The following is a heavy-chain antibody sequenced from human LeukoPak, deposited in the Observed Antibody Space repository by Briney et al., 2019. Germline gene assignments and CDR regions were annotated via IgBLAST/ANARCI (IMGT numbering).Heavy chain of an antibody. CDR1: GGTFSSYA. CDR2: IIPILGIA. V-gene: IGHV1-69*04. Sequence: SVKVSCKASGGTFSSYAISWARQAPGQGLEWMGRIIPILGIANYAQKFQGRVTITADKSTSTAYMELSSLRSEDTAVYYCARGTRAAAGTYYYYYGMDVWGQGTTVTVSS. J-gene: IGHJ6*02. CDR3: ARGTRAAAGTYYYYYGMDV. D-gene: IGHD6-13*01.